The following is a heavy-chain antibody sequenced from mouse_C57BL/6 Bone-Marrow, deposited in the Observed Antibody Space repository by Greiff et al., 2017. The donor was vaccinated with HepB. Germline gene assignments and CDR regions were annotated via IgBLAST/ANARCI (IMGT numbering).Heavy chain of an antibody. D-gene: IGHD2-3*01. CDR3: ARWVYDGYYSCAY. J-gene: IGHJ3*01. V-gene: IGHV1-64*01. CDR2: IHPNSGST. Sequence: VQLQQPGAELVKPGASVKLSCKASGYTFTSYWMHWVKQRPGQGLEWIGMIHPNSGSTNYNEKFKSKATLTVDKSSSTAYMQLSSLTSEDSAVYDCARWVYDGYYSCAYWGQGTRVTVTA. CDR1: GYTFTSYW.